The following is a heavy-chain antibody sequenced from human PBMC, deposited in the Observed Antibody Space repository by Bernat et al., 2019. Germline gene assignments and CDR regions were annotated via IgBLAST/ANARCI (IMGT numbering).Heavy chain of an antibody. V-gene: IGHV3-7*04. CDR1: GFIFSNAY. Sequence: EVQLVESGGGLIQPGGSLRLSCEASGFIFSNAYMGWVRQAPGKGLEWVAKIKEDGSETFYVDSVKGRFTISRDNAKNTLYLQMNSLRAEDTAVYYCARFGGGYNYWGQGTLVTVSS. CDR3: ARFGGGYNY. J-gene: IGHJ4*02. CDR2: IKEDGSET. D-gene: IGHD5-12*01.